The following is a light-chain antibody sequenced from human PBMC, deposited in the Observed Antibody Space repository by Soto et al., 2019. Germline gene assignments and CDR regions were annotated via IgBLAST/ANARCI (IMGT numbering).Light chain of an antibody. CDR3: QQYNSWRT. Sequence: ILMTQSPPTLSVSPGVGVTLSCRAGHSIVNKCAWYQQRPGQAPKLLIYAASNRVTGLPVRFSGSGSGAECLLTLSGLQSEGVSIYCCQQYNSWRTFGRGTKVEIK. J-gene: IGKJ1*01. CDR2: AAS. V-gene: IGKV3-15*01. CDR1: HSIVNK.